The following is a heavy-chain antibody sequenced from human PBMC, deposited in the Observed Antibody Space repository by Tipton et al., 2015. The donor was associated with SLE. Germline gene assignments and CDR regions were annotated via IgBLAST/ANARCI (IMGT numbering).Heavy chain of an antibody. V-gene: IGHV3-23*03. D-gene: IGHD3-22*01. CDR2: LYGTGKT. CDR3: ANSRGYDSSGSSGRWHYFDS. J-gene: IGHJ4*02. CDR1: GIALRTYA. Sequence: SLRLSCAASGIALRTYAVSWVRQAPGKGLEWVSILYGTGKTYYADSVRGRFTISRETSKNTFYLQMNSLRAEDSAVYFCANSRGYDSSGSSGRWHYFDSWGQGTLVTVSS.